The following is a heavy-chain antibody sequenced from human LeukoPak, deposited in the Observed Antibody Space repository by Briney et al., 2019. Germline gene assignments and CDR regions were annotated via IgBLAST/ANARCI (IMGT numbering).Heavy chain of an antibody. CDR3: ARVRGPTVLTMSFDY. V-gene: IGHV3-48*02. J-gene: IGHJ4*02. CDR2: ISPSSSTI. CDR1: GFTFSSHG. Sequence: PGGSLRLSCAASGFTFSSHGMVWVRQAQGKGLEWVSYISPSSSTIHYANSMKGRFTISRDNAKNSLYLQLSSLGDEDTAVYYCARVRGPTVLTMSFDYWGEGTLVTVSS. D-gene: IGHD4-23*01.